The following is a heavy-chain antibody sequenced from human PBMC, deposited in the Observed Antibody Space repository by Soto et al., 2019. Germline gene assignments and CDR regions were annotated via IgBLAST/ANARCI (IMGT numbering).Heavy chain of an antibody. CDR1: GGTFSTYA. CDR2: IIPIFGTA. Sequence: SVKVSCKASGGTFSTYAITWVRQAPGQGLEWMGGIIPIFGTANYAQKFQGRVTITADESTSTAYMELSSLRSEDTAVYYCARDPGIAANAYYYGMDVWGQGTTVTVSS. J-gene: IGHJ6*02. V-gene: IGHV1-69*13. D-gene: IGHD6-13*01. CDR3: ARDPGIAANAYYYGMDV.